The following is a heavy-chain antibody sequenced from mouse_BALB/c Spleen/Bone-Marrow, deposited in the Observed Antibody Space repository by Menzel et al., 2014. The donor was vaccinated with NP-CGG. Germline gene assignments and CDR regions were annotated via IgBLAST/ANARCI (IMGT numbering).Heavy chain of an antibody. Sequence: EVKLMESGGGLVKPGGFLKLSCAASGFTFSSYAMSWVRQTPEKRLEWVATISSGGSYTYYPDSVKGRFTISRDNAKNTLYLQMSSLRSEGTAMYYCARLRTTEAMDYWGQGTSVTVSS. CDR2: ISSGGSYT. D-gene: IGHD2-12*01. CDR1: GFTFSSYA. CDR3: ARLRTTEAMDY. J-gene: IGHJ4*01. V-gene: IGHV5-9-1*01.